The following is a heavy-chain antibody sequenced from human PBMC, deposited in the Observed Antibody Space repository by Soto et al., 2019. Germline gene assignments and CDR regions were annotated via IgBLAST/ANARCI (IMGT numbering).Heavy chain of an antibody. Sequence: QVQLVESGGGVVQSGGSLTLSCTVSGFFLSDYGMHWVRQAPGKGLEWVAATPDDGSSENYSDSVNDRFTTSRDDSKNTVYLHMNRLRAEDKGLYYCARGGGLNQLLSGSDHWGQGTLVTVSS. CDR1: GFFLSDYG. D-gene: IGHD1-26*01. CDR3: ARGGGLNQLLSGSDH. V-gene: IGHV3-33*05. J-gene: IGHJ4*02. CDR2: TPDDGSSE.